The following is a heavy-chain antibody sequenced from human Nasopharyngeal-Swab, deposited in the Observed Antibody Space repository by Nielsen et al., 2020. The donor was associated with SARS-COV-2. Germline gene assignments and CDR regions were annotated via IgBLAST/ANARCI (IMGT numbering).Heavy chain of an antibody. V-gene: IGHV3-48*02. CDR3: AGVFRVGTTRDAFDI. D-gene: IGHD1-26*01. J-gene: IGHJ3*02. CDR2: IRGSGRSI. Sequence: GESLYSSCAAPGFNFSAYGMNWVPRAPVKGPECISFIRGSGRSIFYADSVKGRFTISRDNAKNLLFLQLDGLRDEDSATYFCAGVFRVGTTRDAFDIWGQGTKVIVSA. CDR1: GFNFSAYG.